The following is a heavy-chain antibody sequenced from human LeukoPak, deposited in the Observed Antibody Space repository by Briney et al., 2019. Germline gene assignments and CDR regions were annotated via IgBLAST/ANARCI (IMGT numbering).Heavy chain of an antibody. Sequence: ASVKVSCKASGYTFTGYYMHWVRQAPGQGLEWMGRINPNSGGTNYAQKFRGRVTMTRDTSISTAYMELSRLRSDDTAVYYCARTSPTVTTMEDWGQGTLVTVSS. CDR1: GYTFTGYY. D-gene: IGHD4-17*01. J-gene: IGHJ4*02. V-gene: IGHV1-2*06. CDR3: ARTSPTVTTMED. CDR2: INPNSGGT.